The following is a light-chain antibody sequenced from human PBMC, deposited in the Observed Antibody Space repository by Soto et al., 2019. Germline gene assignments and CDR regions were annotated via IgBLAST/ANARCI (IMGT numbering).Light chain of an antibody. V-gene: IGKV1-27*01. CDR2: AAS. CDR3: QKYKSAPIT. CDR1: QDISNY. J-gene: IGKJ5*01. Sequence: DIQMTQSPSSLSASVGDRVTITCRASQDISNYLAWYQQKPGKVPKLLIYAASTLQSGVPSRFSGSGSGTDFTLTISSLQPEDVATYYCQKYKSAPITFGQGTRLEIK.